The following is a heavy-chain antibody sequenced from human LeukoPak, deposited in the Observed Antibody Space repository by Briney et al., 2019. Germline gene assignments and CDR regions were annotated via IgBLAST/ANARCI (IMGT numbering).Heavy chain of an antibody. V-gene: IGHV4-34*01. Sequence: SETLSLTCAVYGGSFSGYYWSWIRQPPGKGLEWIGEINHSGSTNYNPSPKSRVTISVDTSKNQFSLKLSSVTAADTAVYYCARSQDINWFDPWGQGTLVTVSS. D-gene: IGHD2-15*01. CDR3: ARSQDINWFDP. J-gene: IGHJ5*02. CDR1: GGSFSGYY. CDR2: INHSGST.